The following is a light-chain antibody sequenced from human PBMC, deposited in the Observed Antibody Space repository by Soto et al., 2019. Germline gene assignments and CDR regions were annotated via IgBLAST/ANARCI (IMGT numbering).Light chain of an antibody. CDR2: WAS. J-gene: IGKJ1*01. Sequence: DIVMTQSPDSLAVSLVERATINFKSRQNILYSSNNKNYLAWYQQKAGQPPKLLIYWASTRESGVPDRFSGSGSGTDFTLTISNLQAEDVAVYYCQQYYSTPTWTFGQGTKVDIK. CDR1: QNILYSSNNKNY. CDR3: QQYYSTPTWT. V-gene: IGKV4-1*01.